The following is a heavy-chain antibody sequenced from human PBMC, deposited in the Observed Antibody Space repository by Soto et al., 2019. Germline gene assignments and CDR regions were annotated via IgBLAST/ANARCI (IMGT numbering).Heavy chain of an antibody. CDR1: GYTFTSYD. Sequence: GASVKVSCKASGYTFTSYDINWVRQATGQGLEWMGWMNPNSGNTGYAQKFQGRVTMTRNTSISTAYMELSSLRSEDTAVYYCARAGITMVRGVIMDEDDLYYMDVWGKGTTVTVSS. CDR2: MNPNSGNT. D-gene: IGHD3-10*01. J-gene: IGHJ6*03. CDR3: ARAGITMVRGVIMDEDDLYYMDV. V-gene: IGHV1-8*01.